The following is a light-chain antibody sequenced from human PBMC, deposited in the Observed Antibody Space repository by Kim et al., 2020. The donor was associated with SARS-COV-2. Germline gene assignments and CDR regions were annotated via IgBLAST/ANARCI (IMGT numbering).Light chain of an antibody. Sequence: DIQMTQSPSTLSASVGDRVTITCRASQSISSWLAWYQQKPGKAPKLLIYDASSLESGVPSRFSGSGSGTEFTLTISSLQPDDFATYYCEQYNSDSSTLGQGTRLEIK. CDR3: EQYNSDSST. V-gene: IGKV1-5*01. J-gene: IGKJ5*01. CDR2: DAS. CDR1: QSISSW.